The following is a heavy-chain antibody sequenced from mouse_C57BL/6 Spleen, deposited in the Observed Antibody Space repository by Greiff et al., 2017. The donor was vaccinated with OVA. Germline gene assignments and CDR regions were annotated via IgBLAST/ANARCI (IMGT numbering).Heavy chain of an antibody. Sequence: QVQLQQSGPELVKPGASVKISCKASGYAFSSSWMNWVKQRPGKGLEWIGRIYPGDGDTHYNGKFKGKATLTADKSSSTAYMQLSSLTSEDSAVYFCARSLYDYDYAMDYWGQGTSVTVSS. CDR3: ARSLYDYDYAMDY. V-gene: IGHV1-82*01. D-gene: IGHD2-4*01. CDR2: IYPGDGDT. CDR1: GYAFSSSW. J-gene: IGHJ4*01.